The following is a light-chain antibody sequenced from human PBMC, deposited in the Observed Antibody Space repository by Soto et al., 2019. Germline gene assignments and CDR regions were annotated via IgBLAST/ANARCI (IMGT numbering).Light chain of an antibody. CDR1: QSVSSNY. Sequence: EIVLTQSPGTLSLSPGERVTLSCRASQSVSSNYFAWYQQKPGQAPRVLIYGASSRATGIPDRFSGSGSGTDFTLTISRLEPEDFAVYYCQQYGRSPPLLTFGGGTKVEIK. V-gene: IGKV3-20*01. J-gene: IGKJ4*01. CDR2: GAS. CDR3: QQYGRSPPLLT.